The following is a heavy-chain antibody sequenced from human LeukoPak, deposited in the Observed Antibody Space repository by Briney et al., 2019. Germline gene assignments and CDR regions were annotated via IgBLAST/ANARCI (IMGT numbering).Heavy chain of an antibody. CDR3: ARVPSGSYYYYGMDV. J-gene: IGHJ6*02. CDR1: GFTFDDYG. V-gene: IGHV3-20*01. D-gene: IGHD1-26*01. Sequence: GGSLRLSCAASGFTFDDYGMSWVRQAPGKGLEWVSGINWNGGSTGYADSVKGRFTISRDNAKNSLYLQMNSLRAEDTALYHCARVPSGSYYYYGMDVWGQGTTVTVSS. CDR2: INWNGGST.